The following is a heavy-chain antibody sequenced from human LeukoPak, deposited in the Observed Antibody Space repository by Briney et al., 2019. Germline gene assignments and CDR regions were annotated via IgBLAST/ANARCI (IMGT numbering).Heavy chain of an antibody. D-gene: IGHD3-10*01. CDR3: ARDRTTMVRGAADY. Sequence: PGGSLRLSCAASGFTVSSNYMSWVRQAPGKGLEWVSVIYSGGSTYYADSVKGRFTISRDNSKNTLYLQMNSLRAEDTAVYYCARDRTTMVRGAADYWGQGTLVTVSS. CDR1: GFTVSSNY. V-gene: IGHV3-66*01. CDR2: IYSGGST. J-gene: IGHJ4*02.